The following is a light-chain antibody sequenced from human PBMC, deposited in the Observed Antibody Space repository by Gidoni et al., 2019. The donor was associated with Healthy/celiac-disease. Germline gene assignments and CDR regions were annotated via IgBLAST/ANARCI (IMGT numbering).Light chain of an antibody. CDR2: EVS. CDR3: SSYAGSNSVV. V-gene: IGLV2-8*01. CDR1: SSDVGGYNY. Sequence: LTQPPSASGSPGQSVTISCTGTSSDVGGYNYVSWYQQHPGKATKLMIYEVSKRPSGVPDRFSGSKSGNTASLTVSGLQAEDEADYYCSSYAGSNSVVFGGGTKLTVL. J-gene: IGLJ2*01.